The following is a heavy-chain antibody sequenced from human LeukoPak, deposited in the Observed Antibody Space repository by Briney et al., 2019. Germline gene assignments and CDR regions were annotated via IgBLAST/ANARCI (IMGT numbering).Heavy chain of an antibody. CDR2: IRGSGSPI. CDR1: GFTFSTYS. Sequence: GGSLRLSCAASGFTFSTYSMNWVRQAPGKGLEWVSYIRGSGSPIYYADSVKGRFTISRDNAKNSLYLQVNSLRDEDTAVYYCVRDPEALDYWGQGTPVTVSS. CDR3: VRDPEALDY. J-gene: IGHJ4*02. V-gene: IGHV3-48*02.